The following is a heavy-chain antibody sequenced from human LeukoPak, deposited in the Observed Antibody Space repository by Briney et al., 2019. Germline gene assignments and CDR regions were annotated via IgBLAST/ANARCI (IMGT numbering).Heavy chain of an antibody. CDR2: FDPEDGET. D-gene: IGHD6-13*01. CDR3: ATVAHIAAADHDAFDI. CDR1: GYTLTELS. J-gene: IGHJ3*02. Sequence: ASVKVSCKVSGYTLTELSMHWVRQAPGKGLEWMGGFDPEDGETIYAQKFQGRVTMTEDTSTDTAYMELSSLRSEDTAVYYCATVAHIAAADHDAFDIWGQGTMVTVSS. V-gene: IGHV1-24*01.